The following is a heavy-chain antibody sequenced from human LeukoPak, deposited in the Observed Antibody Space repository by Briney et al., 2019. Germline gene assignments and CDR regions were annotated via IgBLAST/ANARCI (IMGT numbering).Heavy chain of an antibody. Sequence: GASVKVSCKASGYTFTSYYMHWVRQAPGQGLEWMGIIKPSGGSTSYAQKFQGRVTMTRDMSTSTVYMELSSLRSEDTAVYYCARESQSAYYFDSSGYEDAFDIWGQGTMVTVSS. V-gene: IGHV1-46*01. D-gene: IGHD3-22*01. J-gene: IGHJ3*02. CDR1: GYTFTSYY. CDR3: ARESQSAYYFDSSGYEDAFDI. CDR2: IKPSGGST.